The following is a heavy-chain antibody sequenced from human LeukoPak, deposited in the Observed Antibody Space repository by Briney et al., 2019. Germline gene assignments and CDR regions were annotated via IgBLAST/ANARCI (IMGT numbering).Heavy chain of an antibody. D-gene: IGHD3-3*01. CDR3: ARETTYYDFWSGYYFNWFDP. Sequence: SETLSLTCTVSGGPISNYYWSWIRQPPGKGLEWIGYIYYSGSTNYNPSLKSRVTISVDTSKNQFSLKLSSVTAADTAVYYCARETTYYDFWSGYYFNWFDPWGQGTLVTVSS. CDR1: GGPISNYY. V-gene: IGHV4-59*01. J-gene: IGHJ5*02. CDR2: IYYSGST.